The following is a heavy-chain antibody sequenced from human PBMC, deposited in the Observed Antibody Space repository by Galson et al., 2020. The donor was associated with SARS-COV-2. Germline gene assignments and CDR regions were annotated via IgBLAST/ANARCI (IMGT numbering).Heavy chain of an antibody. Sequence: GESLKISCAASGFTFSSYAMHWVRQAPGKGLEWVAVISYDGSNKYYADSVKGRFTISRDNSKNTLYLQMNSLRAEDTAVYYCARTRSGSYLSYFDYWGQGTLVTVSS. D-gene: IGHD1-26*01. CDR2: ISYDGSNK. CDR3: ARTRSGSYLSYFDY. V-gene: IGHV3-30-3*01. CDR1: GFTFSSYA. J-gene: IGHJ4*02.